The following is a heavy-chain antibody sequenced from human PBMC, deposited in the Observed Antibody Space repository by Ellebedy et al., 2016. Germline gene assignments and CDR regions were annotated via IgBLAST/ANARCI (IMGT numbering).Heavy chain of an antibody. D-gene: IGHD3-16*01. Sequence: GGSLRLSCAASGFTFDDYAMHWVRQAPGKGLEWVSGISWNSGSIGYADSVKGRFTISRDNAKNSLYLQMNSLRAEDTALYYCAKDLQGGVFGVFVYWGQGTLVTVSS. V-gene: IGHV3-9*01. J-gene: IGHJ4*02. CDR1: GFTFDDYA. CDR2: ISWNSGSI. CDR3: AKDLQGGVFGVFVY.